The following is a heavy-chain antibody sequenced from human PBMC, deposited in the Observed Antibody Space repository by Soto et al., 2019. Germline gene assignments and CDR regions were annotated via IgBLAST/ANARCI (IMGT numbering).Heavy chain of an antibody. CDR3: ARGNAAYGLGGPVFAFDI. Sequence: ASVKVSCKASGYTFTGYYMHWVRQAPGQGLEWMGWINPNSGGTNYAQKFQGWVTMTRDTSISTAYMELSRLRSDDTAVYYCARGNAAYGLGGPVFAFDIWGQGTMVTVSS. V-gene: IGHV1-2*04. CDR1: GYTFTGYY. D-gene: IGHD4-17*01. CDR2: INPNSGGT. J-gene: IGHJ3*02.